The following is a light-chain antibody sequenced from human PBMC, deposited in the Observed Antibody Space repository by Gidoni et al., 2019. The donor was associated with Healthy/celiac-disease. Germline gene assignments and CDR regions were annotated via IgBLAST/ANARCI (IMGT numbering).Light chain of an antibody. V-gene: IGLV2-14*03. CDR1: SSDVCGYHY. Sequence: QSALTQPASVSGSPRPSITISCTGTSSDVCGYHYVSWYQQHPGTAPKLMIYDVSNRPSGFSKRFSGSKSGNTASLTISGLQAEDEADYYCSSYASSSTLLVFGGGTKLTVL. CDR3: SSYASSSTLLV. J-gene: IGLJ2*01. CDR2: DVS.